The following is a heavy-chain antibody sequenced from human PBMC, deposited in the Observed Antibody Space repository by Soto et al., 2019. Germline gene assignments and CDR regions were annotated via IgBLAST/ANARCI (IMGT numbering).Heavy chain of an antibody. CDR2: IYYSGST. Sequence: PLETLSLTCTVSGGSISSGDNYWSWIRQHPGKGLEWIAFIYYSGSTYYNPSLKSRVTISVDTSKNQFSLKLSSVTAADTAVYYCARDLGQKVAPGYYYYAMDVWGQGTTVTVSS. V-gene: IGHV4-31*03. CDR1: GGSISSGDNY. CDR3: ARDLGQKVAPGYYYYAMDV. J-gene: IGHJ6*02. D-gene: IGHD2-15*01.